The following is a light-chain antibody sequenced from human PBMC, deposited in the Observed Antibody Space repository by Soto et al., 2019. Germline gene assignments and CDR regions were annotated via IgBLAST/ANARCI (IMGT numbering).Light chain of an antibody. CDR1: ESLIGW. CDR3: QQYKSYPWT. J-gene: IGKJ1*01. CDR2: DAS. Sequence: DIQLTQSPSTLSASVGDTVTISCRASESLIGWLAWYQQRPGSAPKLLIYDASSLEGGVPSRFTGDGSGTEFSITIASLQPDDFGTYYCQQYKSYPWTFGQGTKVDLK. V-gene: IGKV1-5*01.